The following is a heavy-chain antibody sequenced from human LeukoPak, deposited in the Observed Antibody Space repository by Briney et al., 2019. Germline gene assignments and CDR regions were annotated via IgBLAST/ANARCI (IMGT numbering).Heavy chain of an antibody. CDR3: ARPEALFKTTPPYYYYGMDV. Sequence: ASVKVSCKASGGTFSSYAISWVRQAPGQGLEWMGGIIPIFGTANYAQKFQGRVTITADESTSTAYMELSSLRSEDTAVYYCARPEALFKTTPPYYYYGMDVWGQGTTVTVSS. V-gene: IGHV1-69*13. CDR1: GGTFSSYA. J-gene: IGHJ6*02. CDR2: IIPIFGTA. D-gene: IGHD1-1*01.